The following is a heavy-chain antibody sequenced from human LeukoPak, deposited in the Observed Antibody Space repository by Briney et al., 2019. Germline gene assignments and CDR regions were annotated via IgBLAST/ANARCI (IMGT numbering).Heavy chain of an antibody. D-gene: IGHD2-15*01. CDR2: ITPSGIT. CDR3: ASAQGWRDF. CDR1: GGYLRGYY. Sequence: SETLSLTCGVSGGYLRGYYWSWIRQSTGKGLEWIGEITPSGITNYNLSLKTRVTISVDTSKNQFSLRLNSVTAADSAMYYCASAQGWRDFWGQGTLVTVSS. V-gene: IGHV4-34*01. J-gene: IGHJ4*02.